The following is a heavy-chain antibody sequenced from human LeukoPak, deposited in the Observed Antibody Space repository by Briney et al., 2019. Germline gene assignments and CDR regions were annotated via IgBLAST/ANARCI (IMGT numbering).Heavy chain of an antibody. Sequence: SSETLSLTCTVSGGSISSGDYYWSWIRQPPGKGLEWIGYIYYSGSTYYNPSLKSRVTISVETSKNQFSLKLSSVTAADTAVYYCARGRDYGDALGAFDIWGQGTMVTVSS. D-gene: IGHD4-17*01. J-gene: IGHJ3*02. CDR2: IYYSGST. CDR1: GGSISSGDYY. CDR3: ARGRDYGDALGAFDI. V-gene: IGHV4-30-4*08.